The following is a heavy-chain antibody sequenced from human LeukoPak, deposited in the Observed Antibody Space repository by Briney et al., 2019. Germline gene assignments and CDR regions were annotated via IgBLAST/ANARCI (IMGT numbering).Heavy chain of an antibody. CDR3: AKARGVTTPPFDY. CDR2: ISGSGIST. Sequence: GGSLRLSCAASGFTFSSYGMSWVRQAPGKGLEWVSVISGSGISTDYADSVKGRFTISRDNSKNTLYLQMNSLRAEDTAVYYCAKARGVTTPPFDYWGQGTLVTVSS. D-gene: IGHD4-17*01. CDR1: GFTFSSYG. V-gene: IGHV3-23*01. J-gene: IGHJ4*02.